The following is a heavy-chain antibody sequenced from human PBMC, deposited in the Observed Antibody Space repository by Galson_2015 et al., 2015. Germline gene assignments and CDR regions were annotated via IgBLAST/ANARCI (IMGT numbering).Heavy chain of an antibody. D-gene: IGHD3-3*01. J-gene: IGHJ4*02. Sequence: SLRLSCAASGFTFSDYYMSWIRQAPGKGLEWVSYISSSSSYRNYADSVKGRFTISRDNARNSLYLQMDSLRAEDTAMYYCARDVTWSGYSHTFDYWGQGPRATVSS. CDR1: GFTFSDYY. CDR2: ISSSSSYR. CDR3: ARDVTWSGYSHTFDY. V-gene: IGHV3-11*05.